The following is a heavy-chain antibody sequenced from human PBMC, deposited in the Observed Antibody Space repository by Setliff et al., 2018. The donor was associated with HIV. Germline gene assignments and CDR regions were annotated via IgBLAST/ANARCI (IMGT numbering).Heavy chain of an antibody. Sequence: SVKVSCQASGGSLSGYAVSWVRQAPGQGLEWMGGTIPPFSREQYAEKFQGRLTMTADESTSTAYMELSSLRSEDTAMYYCSRGPAWVGGSYHFDHWGLGTLVTVSS. CDR3: SRGPAWVGGSYHFDH. CDR2: TIPPFSRE. J-gene: IGHJ4*02. D-gene: IGHD1-26*01. CDR1: GGSLSGYA. V-gene: IGHV1-69*13.